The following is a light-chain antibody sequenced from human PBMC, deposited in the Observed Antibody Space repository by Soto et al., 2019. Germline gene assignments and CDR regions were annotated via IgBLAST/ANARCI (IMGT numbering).Light chain of an antibody. J-gene: IGLJ1*01. CDR1: SSNIGAGYD. V-gene: IGLV1-40*01. CDR2: GNS. CDR3: QSYDSGLSGYV. Sequence: QSALTRAASVSGAPGQRVTISCTGSSSNIGAGYDVHWYQQLPGTAPKLLIYGNSNRPSGVPDRFSGSKSGTSASLAITGLQAEDEADYYCQSYDSGLSGYVFGTGTKVTVL.